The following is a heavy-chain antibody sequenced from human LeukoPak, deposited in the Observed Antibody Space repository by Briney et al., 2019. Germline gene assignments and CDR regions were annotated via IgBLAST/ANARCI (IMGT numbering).Heavy chain of an antibody. Sequence: SGPTQAQPTHTLMLTRTFSEFSLSTSGGDVGWIRHPPGKALEWLALIYWHDEKRSNPSLKSRLTITKDTYKNRVVLTMTNMEPVDTATYYCARSTTLRGSTFDYWGQGTLVTVSS. CDR1: EFSLSTSGGD. CDR2: IYWHDEK. J-gene: IGHJ4*02. V-gene: IGHV2-5*01. D-gene: IGHD3-10*01. CDR3: ARSTTLRGSTFDY.